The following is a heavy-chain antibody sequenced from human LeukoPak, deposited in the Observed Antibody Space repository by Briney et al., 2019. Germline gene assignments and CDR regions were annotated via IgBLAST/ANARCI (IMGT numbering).Heavy chain of an antibody. CDR2: ISSTSSYI. D-gene: IGHD5-18*01. Sequence: GGSLRLSCAASRFTFSSYSMNWVRQAPGKGLEWVSSISSTSSYIYYADSVKGRFTISRDNAKNSLYLQLNSLRAEDTAVYYCACAHSYGFFEFWGQGTLVIVSS. CDR1: RFTFSSYS. V-gene: IGHV3-21*01. J-gene: IGHJ4*02. CDR3: ACAHSYGFFEF.